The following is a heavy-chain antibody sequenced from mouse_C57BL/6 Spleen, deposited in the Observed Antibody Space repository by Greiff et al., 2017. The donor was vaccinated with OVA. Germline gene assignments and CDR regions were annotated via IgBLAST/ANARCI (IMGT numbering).Heavy chain of an antibody. J-gene: IGHJ3*01. Sequence: VQLQQSGAELVKPGASVKLSCTASGFNIKDHYMHWVKQRTEQGLEWIGRIDPEDGETKYAPTFQGQATITADTSSNTAYLQLSSLTSEDTAVYYCAPTGRKCGAWFAYRGQGALVTGSA. D-gene: IGHD1-1*01. V-gene: IGHV14-2*01. CDR3: APTGRKCGAWFAY. CDR2: IDPEDGET. CDR1: GFNIKDHY.